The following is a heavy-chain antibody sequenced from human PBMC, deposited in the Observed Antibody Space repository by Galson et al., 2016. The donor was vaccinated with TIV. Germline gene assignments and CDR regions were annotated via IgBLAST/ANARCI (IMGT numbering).Heavy chain of an antibody. D-gene: IGHD6-6*01. Sequence: SVKVSCKASGYSFTSYGVSWVRQAPGQGLEWMGWISGYNENTCYAQNFQGRVTMTTDTSPSTDYLELRSLRSDDTAVYYCARQDPPSSSSFFDYWGQGTLVTVSS. J-gene: IGHJ4*01. CDR2: ISGYNENT. CDR1: GYSFTSYG. V-gene: IGHV1-18*01. CDR3: ARQDPPSSSSFFDY.